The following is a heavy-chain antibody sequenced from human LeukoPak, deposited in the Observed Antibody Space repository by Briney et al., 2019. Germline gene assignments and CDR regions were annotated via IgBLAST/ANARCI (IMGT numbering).Heavy chain of an antibody. CDR3: ARDHLSNTYYHDSSGSLGY. CDR1: GFTFSGYW. D-gene: IGHD3-22*01. V-gene: IGHV3-7*01. Sequence: GGSLRLSCAASGFTFSGYWMTWVRQAPGKGLEWVANVNQDGDNKRYVESVKGRFTISRDNAKNSLYLQMNNLRAEDTAVYYCARDHLSNTYYHDSSGSLGYWGQGTLVTVSS. J-gene: IGHJ4*02. CDR2: VNQDGDNK.